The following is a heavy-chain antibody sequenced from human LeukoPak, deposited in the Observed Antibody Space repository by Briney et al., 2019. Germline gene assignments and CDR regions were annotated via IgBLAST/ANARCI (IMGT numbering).Heavy chain of an antibody. CDR1: GGSISNSY. J-gene: IGHJ3*02. V-gene: IGHV4-4*07. D-gene: IGHD3-22*01. CDR2: IYTSGST. CDR3: AGYYDSSGYHRTFDI. Sequence: SETLSLTSTVPGGSISNSYWSWIRQPAGKGLEWIGRIYTSGSTNYNPSLKSRVTLSVDTSKNQFSLKLSSVTAADTAMYYCAGYYDSSGYHRTFDIWGQGTMVTVSS.